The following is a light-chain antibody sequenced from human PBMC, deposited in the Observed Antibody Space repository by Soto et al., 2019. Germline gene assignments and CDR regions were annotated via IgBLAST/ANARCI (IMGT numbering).Light chain of an antibody. CDR1: QSVSSSY. Sequence: EIVLTQSPGTLSLSPGERATLSCRASQSVSSSYLAWYRQKPGQAPRLLIYGASSRATSIPDRFSGSGSGTDFTLTIRSLQSEDSALYYCHQYNNWPWTFGQGTKVDNK. J-gene: IGKJ1*01. CDR2: GAS. V-gene: IGKV3-20*01. CDR3: HQYNNWPWT.